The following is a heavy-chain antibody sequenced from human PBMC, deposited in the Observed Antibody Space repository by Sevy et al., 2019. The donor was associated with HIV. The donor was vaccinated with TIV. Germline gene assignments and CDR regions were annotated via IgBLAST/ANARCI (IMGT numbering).Heavy chain of an antibody. D-gene: IGHD6-19*01. CDR2: ISSSSYTI. CDR1: GFTFSGYS. CDR3: ARVPPYSSGWYGIDY. J-gene: IGHJ4*02. Sequence: GGSLRLSCAASGFTFSGYSMNWVRQAPGKGLEWVSYISSSSYTIYYADSVKGRFTISRDNAKNSLYLQMNSLRAEDTAVYYCARVPPYSSGWYGIDYWGQGTLVTVSS. V-gene: IGHV3-48*01.